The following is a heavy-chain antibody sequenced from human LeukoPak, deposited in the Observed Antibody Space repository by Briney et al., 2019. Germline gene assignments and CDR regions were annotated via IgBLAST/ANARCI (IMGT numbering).Heavy chain of an antibody. V-gene: IGHV1-3*04. Sequence: ASVKVSCKGSGYTFTDYAVHWVRQARGQGLEWMAWINTGNGDTKCSQKFQGRVTITRDTSTSTAYMELRSLRSDDTAVYYCARDGSGVWFDYWGQGTLVTVSS. J-gene: IGHJ4*02. CDR1: GYTFTDYA. D-gene: IGHD3-10*01. CDR3: ARDGSGVWFDY. CDR2: INTGNGDT.